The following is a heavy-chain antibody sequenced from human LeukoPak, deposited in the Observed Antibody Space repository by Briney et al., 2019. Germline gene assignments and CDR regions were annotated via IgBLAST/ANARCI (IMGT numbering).Heavy chain of an antibody. D-gene: IGHD3-22*01. CDR2: IYYSGST. CDR1: GGSISSGGYY. J-gene: IGHJ4*02. CDR3: ATSRPHYDSSGYWFDY. Sequence: SGTLSLTCTVSGGSISSGGYYWSWLRQHPGKGLEWIGYIYYSGSTYYNPSLKSRVTISVDTSKNQFSLKLSSVTAADTAVYYCATSRPHYDSSGYWFDYWGQGTLVTVSS. V-gene: IGHV4-31*03.